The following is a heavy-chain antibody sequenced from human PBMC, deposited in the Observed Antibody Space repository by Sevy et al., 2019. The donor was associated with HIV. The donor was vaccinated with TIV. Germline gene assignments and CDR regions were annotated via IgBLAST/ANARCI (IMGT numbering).Heavy chain of an antibody. V-gene: IGHV3-21*01. CDR2: ISSSSGFI. CDR3: AREKTILEGRYGMDV. D-gene: IGHD3-3*01. CDR1: GFTFSTYN. Sequence: GGSLRLSCATSGFTFSTYNMNWVRQAPGKGLEWVSSISSSSGFIFYADSVKGRFTISRDNAKNSLDLQMNSLRAEDAAVYYCAREKTILEGRYGMDVWGQGTTVTVSS. J-gene: IGHJ6*02.